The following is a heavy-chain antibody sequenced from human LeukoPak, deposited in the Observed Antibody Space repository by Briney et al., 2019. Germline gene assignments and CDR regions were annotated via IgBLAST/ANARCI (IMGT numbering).Heavy chain of an antibody. CDR2: INRGGNT. V-gene: IGHV4-34*01. CDR3: ARGLRITSPSSLFSRIGDHYMDV. CDR1: GGSFSNYY. Sequence: SETLSLTCSVYGGSFSNYYWTWIRQPPGKGLEWIGEINRGGNTNYNPSLETRVTVSVDRSKNEFSLKSTSVTAADTAVYYCARGLRITSPSSLFSRIGDHYMDVWGIGTTVAVSS. J-gene: IGHJ6*03. D-gene: IGHD2-15*01.